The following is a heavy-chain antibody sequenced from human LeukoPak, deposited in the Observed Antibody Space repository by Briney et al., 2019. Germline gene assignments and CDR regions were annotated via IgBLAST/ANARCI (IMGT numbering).Heavy chain of an antibody. CDR3: ARGGYSSSSPRDAFDI. J-gene: IGHJ3*02. Sequence: NPSETLSLTCTVSGGSISSYYWSWIRQPAGKGLEWIGRIYTSGSTNYNPSLKSRVAMSVDTSKNQFSLKLSSVTAADTAVYYCARGGYSSSSPRDAFDIWGQGTMVTVSS. CDR1: GGSISSYY. CDR2: IYTSGST. D-gene: IGHD6-6*01. V-gene: IGHV4-4*07.